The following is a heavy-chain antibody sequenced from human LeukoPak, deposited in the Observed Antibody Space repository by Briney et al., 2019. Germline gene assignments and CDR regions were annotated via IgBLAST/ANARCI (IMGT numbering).Heavy chain of an antibody. Sequence: ASVKISCKASGYTFTEYYMYWERRAPGQARGYMGVIQPSGGGTTYAQKFQGRVTLTKDTATSSVYIELSSLRSDDTAVYYCARMPMDPAMVTNFFDLWGQGTLLIVSA. CDR2: IQPSGGGT. D-gene: IGHD5-18*01. V-gene: IGHV1-46*01. CDR3: ARMPMDPAMVTNFFDL. CDR1: GYTFTEYY. J-gene: IGHJ4*02.